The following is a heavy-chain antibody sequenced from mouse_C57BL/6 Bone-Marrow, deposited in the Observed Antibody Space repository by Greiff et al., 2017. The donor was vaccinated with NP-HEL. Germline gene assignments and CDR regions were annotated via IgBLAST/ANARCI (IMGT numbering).Heavy chain of an antibody. CDR3: ARDAWYYGPMDY. CDR2: SRNKANDYTT. J-gene: IGHJ4*01. D-gene: IGHD1-1*01. Sequence: EVKLVESGGGLVQSGRSLRLSCATSGFTFSDFYMEWVRQAPGKGLEWIAASRNKANDYTTEYSASVKGRFIVSRDTSQSILYLQMNALRAEDTAIYYCARDAWYYGPMDYWGQGTSVTVSS. CDR1: GFTFSDFY. V-gene: IGHV7-1*01.